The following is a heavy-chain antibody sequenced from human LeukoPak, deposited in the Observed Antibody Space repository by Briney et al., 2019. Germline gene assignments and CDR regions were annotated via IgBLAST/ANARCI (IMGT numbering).Heavy chain of an antibody. Sequence: GGSLRLSCAASGFTFSSYSMNWVRQAPGKGLEWVSSISSSSSYIYYADSVKGRFTISRDNAKNSLYLQMNSLRAEDTAVYYCARDLHDVVGALRYWGQGTLVTVSS. CDR3: ARDLHDVVGALRY. CDR1: GFTFSSYS. J-gene: IGHJ4*02. V-gene: IGHV3-21*01. CDR2: ISSSSSYI. D-gene: IGHD1-26*01.